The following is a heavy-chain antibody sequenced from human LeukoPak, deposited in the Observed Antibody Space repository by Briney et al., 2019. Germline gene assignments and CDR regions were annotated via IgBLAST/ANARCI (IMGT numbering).Heavy chain of an antibody. V-gene: IGHV3-30-3*01. CDR3: ARDQGGSRYFDY. CDR2: ISYDGSNK. Sequence: GGCLRLSCAASGFTFSSYAMDAVRQAPGKGLEGVAVISYDGSNKYYADSVKGRFTISRDNSKNTLYLQMNSLRAEDTAVYYCARDQGGSRYFDYWGQGTLVTVSS. D-gene: IGHD3-16*01. J-gene: IGHJ4*02. CDR1: GFTFSSYA.